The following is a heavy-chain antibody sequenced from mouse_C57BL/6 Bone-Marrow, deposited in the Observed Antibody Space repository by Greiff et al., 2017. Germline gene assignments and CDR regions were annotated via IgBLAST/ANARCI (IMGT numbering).Heavy chain of an antibody. D-gene: IGHD4-1*01. V-gene: IGHV1-53*01. J-gene: IGHJ2*01. Sequence: VQLQQPGTELVKPGASVKLSCKASGYTFSSYWMHWVKQRPGQGLEWIGTINPSNGDTNYNEKFKSKATLTVYKNSSTAYMQLSSLTSEDSAVYYCARDWDFDYWGQGTTVTVSS. CDR3: ARDWDFDY. CDR1: GYTFSSYW. CDR2: INPSNGDT.